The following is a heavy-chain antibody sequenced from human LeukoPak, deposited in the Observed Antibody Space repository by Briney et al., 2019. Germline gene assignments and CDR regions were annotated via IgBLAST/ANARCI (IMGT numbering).Heavy chain of an antibody. V-gene: IGHV3-23*01. CDR1: GFTFSSYA. CDR3: AKDGRYYYDSSGYVH. Sequence: GGSLRLSCAASGFTFSSYAMSWVRQAPGKGLEWVSAISGSGGSTYYADSVKGRFTISRDNSKNTLYLQMNSLRAEDTAVYYCAKDGRYYYDSSGYVHWGQGTLVTVSS. CDR2: ISGSGGST. J-gene: IGHJ4*02. D-gene: IGHD3-22*01.